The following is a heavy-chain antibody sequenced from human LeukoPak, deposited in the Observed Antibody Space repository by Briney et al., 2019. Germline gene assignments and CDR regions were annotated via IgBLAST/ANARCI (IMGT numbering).Heavy chain of an antibody. D-gene: IGHD2-2*01. V-gene: IGHV3-23*01. CDR2: ISESGSGT. CDR3: ARLWGSVVVPAATRIDY. CDR1: GLTFSRYA. Sequence: GGSLRLSCAVSGLTFSRYAMSWVRQAPGKGLEWVSAISESGSGTYYADSVKGRFTISRDNSKDTLSLQMNSLRAEDTAVYYCARLWGSVVVPAATRIDYWGQGTLVTVSS. J-gene: IGHJ4*02.